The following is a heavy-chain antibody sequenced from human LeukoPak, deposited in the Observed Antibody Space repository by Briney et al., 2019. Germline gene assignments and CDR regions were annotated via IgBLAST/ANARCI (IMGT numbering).Heavy chain of an antibody. CDR3: ARDPRTGQQLDYFDY. V-gene: IGHV3-7*01. J-gene: IGHJ4*02. CDR2: IKQDGSEK. CDR1: GFTFSSYW. Sequence: GGSLRLSCAASGFTFSSYWMSWVRQAPGKGLEWVANIKQDGSEKYYVDSVKGRFTISRDNAKNSLYLQMNSLRAEDTAVYYCARDPRTGQQLDYFDYWGQGTLVTVSS. D-gene: IGHD6-13*01.